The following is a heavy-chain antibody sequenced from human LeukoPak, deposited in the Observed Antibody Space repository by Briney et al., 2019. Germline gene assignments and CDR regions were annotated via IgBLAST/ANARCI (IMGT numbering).Heavy chain of an antibody. CDR2: IIPIFGTA. CDR3: AGAMYYDFWSGYYRFDY. D-gene: IGHD3-3*01. Sequence: GASVKVSCKASGGTFSSYAISWVRQAPGQGLEWMGGIIPIFGTANYAQKFQGRVTITADESTSTAYMELSSLRSEDTAVYYCAGAMYYDFWSGYYRFDYWGQGTLVTVSS. V-gene: IGHV1-69*13. J-gene: IGHJ4*02. CDR1: GGTFSSYA.